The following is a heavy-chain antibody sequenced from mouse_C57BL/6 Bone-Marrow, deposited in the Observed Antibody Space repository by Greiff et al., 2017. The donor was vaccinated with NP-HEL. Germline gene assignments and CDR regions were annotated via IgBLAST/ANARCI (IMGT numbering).Heavy chain of an antibody. V-gene: IGHV14-3*01. Sequence: EVQLQQSVAELVRPGASVKLSCTASGFNIKNTYMHWVKQRPEQGLEWIGRIDPANGNTKYAPKFQGKATIPADTSSNTAYLQRSSLTSEDTAIYYGARSYGSSYYVDYWGQGTTLTVSS. J-gene: IGHJ2*01. D-gene: IGHD1-1*01. CDR1: GFNIKNTY. CDR2: IDPANGNT. CDR3: ARSYGSSYYVDY.